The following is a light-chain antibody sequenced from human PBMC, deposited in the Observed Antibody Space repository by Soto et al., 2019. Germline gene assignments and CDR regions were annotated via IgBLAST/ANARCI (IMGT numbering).Light chain of an antibody. Sequence: DIQMTQSPSSLSASVGDRVTITCRASQTISNYLNWYQQKPGRAPNLLIYAASSLQSGLPSRFSGSGSGTDFTLTISSLQPEDFATYYCQQGYSVPLTFGGGTKVDIK. CDR1: QTISNY. CDR2: AAS. CDR3: QQGYSVPLT. V-gene: IGKV1-39*01. J-gene: IGKJ4*01.